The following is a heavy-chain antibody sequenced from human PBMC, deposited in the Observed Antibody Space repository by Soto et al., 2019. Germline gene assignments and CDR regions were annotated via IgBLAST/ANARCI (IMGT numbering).Heavy chain of an antibody. J-gene: IGHJ3*02. CDR2: ISYDGTNK. CDR3: AREGYYDSSGYSDAFDI. V-gene: IGHV3-30*04. D-gene: IGHD3-22*01. CDR1: GFMFSAYA. Sequence: PGGSLRLSCAASGFMFSAYAMLWVRQAPGKGLEWVAAISYDGTNKYYADSIKGRFTISRDNSANTLFLQVNSLRREDTAVYYCAREGYYDSSGYSDAFDIWGQGTMVTVSS.